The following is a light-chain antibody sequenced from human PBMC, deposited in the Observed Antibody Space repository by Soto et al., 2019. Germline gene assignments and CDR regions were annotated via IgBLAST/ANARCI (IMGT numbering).Light chain of an antibody. V-gene: IGLV2-14*03. CDR1: SSDAGGYNF. Sequence: QSALTQPASVSGSPGQSITISCTGTSSDAGGYNFVSWYQQHPGKAPKLMIYEVSSRPSGVSNRFSGSKSGNTASLTISGLQPEDEADYYCSSYTTSTTVVFGTGTKVTVL. CDR3: SSYTTSTTVV. CDR2: EVS. J-gene: IGLJ1*01.